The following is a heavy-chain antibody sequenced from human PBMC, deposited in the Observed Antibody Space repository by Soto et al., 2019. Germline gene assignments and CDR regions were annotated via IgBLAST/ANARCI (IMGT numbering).Heavy chain of an antibody. V-gene: IGHV3-33*01. CDR1: GFTFSSYG. D-gene: IGHD4-17*01. CDR3: AREASYGYYYYGMDV. Sequence: QVQLVESGGGVVQPGRSLRLSCAASGFTFSSYGMHWVRQAPGKGLEWVAVIWYDGSNKYYADSVKGRFTISRDNSKNTLYLQMNSLRAEDTAVYYCAREASYGYYYYGMDVWGQGTTVTVSS. J-gene: IGHJ6*02. CDR2: IWYDGSNK.